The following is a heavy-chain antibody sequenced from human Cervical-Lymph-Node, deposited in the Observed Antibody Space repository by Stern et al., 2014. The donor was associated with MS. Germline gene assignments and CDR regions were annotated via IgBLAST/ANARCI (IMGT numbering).Heavy chain of an antibody. Sequence: VQLVESGGGVVQPGRSLRFSCAASGFTFSSYAMHWVRRAPGKGMEWVAFISYDGTDKYYADSVKGRFTISRDNSKNMVYLQMNSLRAEDTAVWYCARRQLWQQYYGMDVWGQGTMVTVSS. CDR3: ARRQLWQQYYGMDV. CDR1: GFTFSSYA. V-gene: IGHV3-30*04. CDR2: ISYDGTDK. D-gene: IGHD5-18*01. J-gene: IGHJ6*02.